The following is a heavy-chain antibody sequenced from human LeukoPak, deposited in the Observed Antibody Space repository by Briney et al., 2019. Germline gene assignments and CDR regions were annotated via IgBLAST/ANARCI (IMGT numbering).Heavy chain of an antibody. CDR2: ISSSPSTI. CDR1: GLTISWKY. V-gene: IGHV3-48*04. D-gene: IGHD3-10*01. J-gene: IGHJ4*02. CDR3: VLNYGSGSYYLPL. Sequence: GGSLRLSCAASGLTISWKYMTWVRQAPGRGLEWVSFISSSPSTIYYADSVKGRFTISRDNAKNSLYLQMNSLRAEDTAVYYCVLNYGSGSYYLPLWGQGTLVTVSS.